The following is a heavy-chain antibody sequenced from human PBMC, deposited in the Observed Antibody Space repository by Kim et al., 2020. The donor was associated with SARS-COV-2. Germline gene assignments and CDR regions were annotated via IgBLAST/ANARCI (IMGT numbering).Heavy chain of an antibody. CDR1: GFTISKHI. CDR2: ISYDGSNK. Sequence: GGSLRLSCTGSGFTISKHILYWVRQAPGKGLEWVAVISYDGSNKNVADSVKGRFIISRDNSQNTVSLQMNSLRGDDTAVYYCVRGDPYYAMDVWGQGTTV. D-gene: IGHD3-16*01. V-gene: IGHV3-30*07. CDR3: VRGDPYYAMDV. J-gene: IGHJ6*02.